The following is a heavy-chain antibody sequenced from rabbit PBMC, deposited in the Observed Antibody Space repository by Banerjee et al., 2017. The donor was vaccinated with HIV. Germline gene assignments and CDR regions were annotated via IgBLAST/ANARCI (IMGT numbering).Heavy chain of an antibody. J-gene: IGHJ4*01. Sequence: QEQLEESGGDLVKPEGSLTLTCTASGFSFSNGYVMCWVRQAPGKGLEWIACINTITGDTVYATWAKGRFTISKASWTTVTLQMTSLTAADTATYFCARDFSSDFDLWGQGTLVTVS. CDR2: INTITGDT. CDR3: ARDFSSDFDL. D-gene: IGHD1-1*01. V-gene: IGHV1S45*01. CDR1: GFSFSNGYV.